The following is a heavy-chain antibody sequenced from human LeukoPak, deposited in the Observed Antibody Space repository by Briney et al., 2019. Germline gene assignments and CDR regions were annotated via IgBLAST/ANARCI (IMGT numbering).Heavy chain of an antibody. CDR2: ISSSGQII. V-gene: IGHV3-11*01. J-gene: IGHJ6*03. Sequence: PGGSLRLSCEVSGVTFNDYYMGWIRQAPGKGLEGVAYISSSGQIIYQADSVKGRFTISSDNAKKSVFLQMNSLRGEDSALYYCASVSGSNYYDRSGYMDVWGKGTTVIVSS. CDR3: ASVSGSNYYDRSGYMDV. CDR1: GVTFNDYY. D-gene: IGHD3-22*01.